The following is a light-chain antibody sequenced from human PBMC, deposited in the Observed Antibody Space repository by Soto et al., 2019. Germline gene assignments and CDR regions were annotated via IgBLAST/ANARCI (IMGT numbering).Light chain of an antibody. Sequence: DIQMTQSPSSVSASVGDRVTITCRASQSISSWLAWYQQKTGKAPKLLIYDAFSLQSRVPSRFSGSGSGTDFTLTISSLQPEDFSTYYCQQANSFPRTFGQGTKVEIK. CDR3: QQANSFPRT. CDR2: DAF. CDR1: QSISSW. J-gene: IGKJ1*01. V-gene: IGKV1-12*01.